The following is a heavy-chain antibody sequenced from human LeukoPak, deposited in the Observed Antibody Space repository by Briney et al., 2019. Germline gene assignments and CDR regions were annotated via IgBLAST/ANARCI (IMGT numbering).Heavy chain of an antibody. Sequence: SETLSLTCTISGGSVSDYYWSWIRQPPGKGLEWIGYIYYSGSTNYNPSLQSRVTISVDTSKNHFSLRLGSVTAADTAVYYCARENSYYDSSGYYYGSGYFDYWGQGTLVTVSS. CDR2: IYYSGST. CDR3: ARENSYYDSSGYYYGSGYFDY. CDR1: GGSVSDYY. V-gene: IGHV4-59*02. J-gene: IGHJ4*02. D-gene: IGHD3-22*01.